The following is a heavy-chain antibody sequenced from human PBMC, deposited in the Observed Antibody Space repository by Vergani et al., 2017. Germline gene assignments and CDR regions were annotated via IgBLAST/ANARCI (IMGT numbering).Heavy chain of an antibody. V-gene: IGHV3-23*01. J-gene: IGHJ4*02. CDR1: GFTFSSYA. D-gene: IGHD1-7*01. CDR2: ISGSGGST. Sequence: EVQLLESGGGLVQPGGSLRLSCAASGFTFSSYAMSWVRQAPGKGLEWVSAISGSGGSTYYADSVKGRFTISRDNSKNVLYLHMNSLRAEDAAIYYCAKDPNWSYVSGFPDYWGQGTLVTVSS. CDR3: AKDPNWSYVSGFPDY.